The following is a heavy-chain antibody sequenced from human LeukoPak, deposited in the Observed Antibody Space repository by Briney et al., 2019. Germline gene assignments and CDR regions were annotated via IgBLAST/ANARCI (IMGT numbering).Heavy chain of an antibody. CDR2: IYYSGST. V-gene: IGHV4-59*01. J-gene: IGHJ4*02. CDR1: GGSISSYY. D-gene: IGHD6-19*01. Sequence: PSETLSLTCTVSGGSISSYYWSWIRQPPGKGLEWIGYIYYSGSTNYNPSLKSRVTISVDTSKNQFSLTLSSVTAADTAVYYCARLSVAGTSVYWGQGTLVTVSS. CDR3: ARLSVAGTSVY.